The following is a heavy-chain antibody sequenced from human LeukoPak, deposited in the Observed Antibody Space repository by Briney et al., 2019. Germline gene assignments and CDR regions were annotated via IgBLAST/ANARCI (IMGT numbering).Heavy chain of an antibody. CDR3: ARVRLGQGWQPLVVFDY. CDR1: GYTFTCYY. V-gene: IGHV1-2*02. D-gene: IGHD6-19*01. CDR2: INPNSGGT. J-gene: IGHJ4*02. Sequence: GASVKVSCKASGYTFTCYYMHWVRQAPGQGLEWMGWINPNSGGTNYAQKFQGRVTMTRDTSISTAYMELSRLRSDDTAVYYCARVRLGQGWQPLVVFDYWGQGTLVTVSS.